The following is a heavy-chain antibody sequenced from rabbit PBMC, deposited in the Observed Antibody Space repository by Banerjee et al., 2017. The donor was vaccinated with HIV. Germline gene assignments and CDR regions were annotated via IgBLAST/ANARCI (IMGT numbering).Heavy chain of an antibody. Sequence: QEQLEESGGDLVKPEGSLTLTCTASGLTLSSYWMCWVRQAPGKGLEWVACIDTGSSGSTYYASWAKGRFTISKTSSTTVTLQMTSLTAADTATYFCARSYLGDAGYVFNLWGPGTLVTVS. CDR2: IDTGSSGST. J-gene: IGHJ4*01. D-gene: IGHD4-2*01. V-gene: IGHV1S45*01. CDR3: ARSYLGDAGYVFNL. CDR1: GLTLSSYW.